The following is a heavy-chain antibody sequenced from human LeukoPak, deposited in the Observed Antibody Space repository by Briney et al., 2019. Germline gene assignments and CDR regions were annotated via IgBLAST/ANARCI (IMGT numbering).Heavy chain of an antibody. V-gene: IGHV3-21*01. Sequence: GGSLRLSCAASGFTFSSYSMNWVRQALGKGLEWVSSISSSSSYIYYADSVKGRFTISRDNAKNSLYLQMNSLRAEDTAVYYCARGEYDFWSGYYRNYYGMDVWGQGTTVTVSS. CDR1: GFTFSSYS. CDR3: ARGEYDFWSGYYRNYYGMDV. J-gene: IGHJ6*02. D-gene: IGHD3-3*01. CDR2: ISSSSSYI.